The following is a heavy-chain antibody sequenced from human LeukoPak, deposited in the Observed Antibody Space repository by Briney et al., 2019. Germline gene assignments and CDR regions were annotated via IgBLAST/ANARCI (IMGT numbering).Heavy chain of an antibody. V-gene: IGHV4-39*07. J-gene: IGHJ5*02. D-gene: IGHD1-1*01. Sequence: SETLSLTCSVSGGSIINRSHYWGWIRQPPGKGLEWIGSIYYSGSTYYNPSLKSRVTISEDMSKNQFSLKLSSVTAADTAVYYCARNWRRGWFDPWGQGILVTVSS. CDR3: ARNWRRGWFDP. CDR1: GGSIINRSHY. CDR2: IYYSGST.